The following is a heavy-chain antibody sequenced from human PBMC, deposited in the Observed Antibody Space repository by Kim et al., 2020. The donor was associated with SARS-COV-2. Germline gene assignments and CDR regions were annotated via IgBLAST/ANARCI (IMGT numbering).Heavy chain of an antibody. CDR1: GLTFSNYA. CDR3: AKEDTDSRGHTLSFVF. Sequence: GGSLRLSCAASGLTFSNYAMSWVRHAPGRGLEWVSAITSGGSTYYTDSVRGRFTISRDNSKNTVYLQMNSLRAEDTAVYYCAKEDTDSRGHTLSFVFWG. CDR2: ITSGGST. D-gene: IGHD3-22*01. J-gene: IGHJ3*01. V-gene: IGHV3-23*01.